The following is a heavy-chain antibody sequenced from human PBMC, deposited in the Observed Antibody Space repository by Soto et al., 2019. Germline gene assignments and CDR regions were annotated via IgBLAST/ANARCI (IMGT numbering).Heavy chain of an antibody. CDR2: IRPDGSSQ. V-gene: IGHV3-33*01. J-gene: IGHJ3*02. CDR1: NFDFSSYG. Sequence: QVQLVASGEAVVQPGRSLRLTCETSNFDFSSYGMHWVRQSPDKGLEWVALIRPDGSSQYYADSVKGRFTISRDNSKKSLFLQMTKVGAEDMGIYYCATSTLTDAFDIWGQGTMVIVSS. CDR3: ATSTLTDAFDI. D-gene: IGHD2-15*01.